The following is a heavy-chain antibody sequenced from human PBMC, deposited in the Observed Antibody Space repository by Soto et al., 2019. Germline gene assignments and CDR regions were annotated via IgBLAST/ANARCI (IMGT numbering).Heavy chain of an antibody. V-gene: IGHV1-69*13. CDR3: ARLPQYCGGDCYSGAFDI. CDR1: GGTFSSYA. Sequence: SVKVSCKASGGTFSSYAISWVRQAPGQGLEWMGGIIPIFGTANYAQKFQGRVTITADESTSTAYMELSSLRSEDTAVYYCARLPQYCGGDCYSGAFDIWGQGTMVTVSS. D-gene: IGHD2-21*02. J-gene: IGHJ3*02. CDR2: IIPIFGTA.